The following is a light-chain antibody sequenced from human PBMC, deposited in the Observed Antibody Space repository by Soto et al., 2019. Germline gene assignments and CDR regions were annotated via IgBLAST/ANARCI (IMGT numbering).Light chain of an antibody. CDR2: KAS. Sequence: DIQMTQSPSTLSASVGDSVTITCRASQSISSWLAWYQQKPGKAPKLLIYKASSLESGVPSRFSGSGSGTDFTLTLSRVEPDDFAVYYCQHFRAFGQGTRLEIK. CDR1: QSISSW. CDR3: QHFRA. V-gene: IGKV1-5*03. J-gene: IGKJ5*01.